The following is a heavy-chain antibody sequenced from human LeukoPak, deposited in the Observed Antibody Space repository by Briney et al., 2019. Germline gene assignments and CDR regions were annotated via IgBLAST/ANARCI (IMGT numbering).Heavy chain of an antibody. CDR3: ARAIWTSTVTTYCFDY. Sequence: ASVKVSCKASGYSFTNYAIQWVRQAPGQRLEWMGWINAGNGKTKYSQNFQGRVTITRDTSASTAYMELSGLRSEDTAVYYCARAIWTSTVTTYCFDYWGQGALVTVSS. CDR2: INAGNGKT. CDR1: GYSFTNYA. J-gene: IGHJ4*02. V-gene: IGHV1-3*01. D-gene: IGHD4-17*01.